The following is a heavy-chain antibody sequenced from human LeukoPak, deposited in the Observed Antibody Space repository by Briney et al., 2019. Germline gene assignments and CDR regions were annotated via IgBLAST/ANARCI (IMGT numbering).Heavy chain of an antibody. CDR1: GYTFTSYG. D-gene: IGHD3-22*01. CDR2: INPNSGGT. V-gene: IGHV1-2*02. CDR3: ARGGRYYDSSGYPDY. Sequence: GASVKVSCKASGYTFTSYGISWVRQAPGQGLEWMGWINPNSGGTNYAQKFQGRVTMTRDTSISTAYMELSRLRSDDTAVYYCARGGRYYDSSGYPDYWGQGTLVTVSS. J-gene: IGHJ4*02.